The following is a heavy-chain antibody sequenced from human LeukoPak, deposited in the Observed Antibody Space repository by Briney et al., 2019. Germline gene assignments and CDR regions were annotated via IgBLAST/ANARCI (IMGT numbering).Heavy chain of an antibody. Sequence: SETLSLTYTVSGGSISSHYWSWIRQPPGKGLEWIGYIYYSGSTNYNPSLKSRVTISVDTSKNQFSLKLSSVTAADTAVYYCARGGTMVRGVTDYYYYYYMDVWGKGTTVTVSS. D-gene: IGHD3-10*01. CDR2: IYYSGST. CDR1: GGSISSHY. J-gene: IGHJ6*03. V-gene: IGHV4-59*11. CDR3: ARGGTMVRGVTDYYYYYYMDV.